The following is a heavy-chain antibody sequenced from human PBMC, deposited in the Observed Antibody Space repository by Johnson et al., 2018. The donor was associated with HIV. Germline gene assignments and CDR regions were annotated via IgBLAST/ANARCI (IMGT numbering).Heavy chain of an antibody. D-gene: IGHD1-26*01. CDR1: GFTFSSYA. CDR3: AKWSIVGATFSDAFDI. CDR2: SSSSGNSI. V-gene: IGHV3-48*04. J-gene: IGHJ3*02. Sequence: VQLVESGGGVVQPGRSLRLSCAASGFTFSSYAMHWVRQAPGKGLEWVSYSSSSGNSIYHADSVEGRFAISRDNAENSLDLQMNSLRAEDPAVYYCAKWSIVGATFSDAFDIWGQGTMVTVSS.